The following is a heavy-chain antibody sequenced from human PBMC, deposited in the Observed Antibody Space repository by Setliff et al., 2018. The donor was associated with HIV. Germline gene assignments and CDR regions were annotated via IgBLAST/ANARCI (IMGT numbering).Heavy chain of an antibody. D-gene: IGHD2-2*01. CDR2: IYYSGTT. CDR1: GGSISSRNYY. V-gene: IGHV4-39*01. Sequence: SETLSLTCTVSGGSISSRNYYWAWIRQPPGKGLEWIGTIYYSGTTHYNPSLNSRVIISVDTSKNQFSLRLNSVTAADTAVYYCAKLLPAADMAREIDSWGQGTLVTVSS. J-gene: IGHJ4*02. CDR3: AKLLPAADMAREIDS.